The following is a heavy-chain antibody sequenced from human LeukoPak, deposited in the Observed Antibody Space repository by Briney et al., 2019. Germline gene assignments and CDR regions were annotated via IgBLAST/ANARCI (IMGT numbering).Heavy chain of an antibody. J-gene: IGHJ5*02. Sequence: PSETLSLTCTVSGGSITSAGYYWHWIRQLPGKGLEWIGYIYYSGSTYYNPSLKSQVTISVDTSKNQFSLKLSSVTAADTAVYHCARDQGSGMRWFDPWGQGTLVTVSS. CDR3: ARDQGSGMRWFDP. V-gene: IGHV4-31*01. D-gene: IGHD3-10*01. CDR1: GGSITSAGYY. CDR2: IYYSGST.